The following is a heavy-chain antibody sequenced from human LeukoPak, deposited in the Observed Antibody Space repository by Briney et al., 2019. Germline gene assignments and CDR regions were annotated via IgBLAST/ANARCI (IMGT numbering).Heavy chain of an antibody. CDR3: ARIRGYPDYDGFDI. J-gene: IGHJ3*02. V-gene: IGHV4-59*01. CDR1: GGSISNYY. D-gene: IGHD3-22*01. CDR2: ISYTGST. Sequence: PSETLSLTCTVSGGSISNYYWSWIRQSSGKGLEWIGYISYTGSTNYNPSLKSRVSTSVNMSKSQFSLKLTSVTAADTAVYYCARIRGYPDYDGFDIWGQGTMVTVSS.